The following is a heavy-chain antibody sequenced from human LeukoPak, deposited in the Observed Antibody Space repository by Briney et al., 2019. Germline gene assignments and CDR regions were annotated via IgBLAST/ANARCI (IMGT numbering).Heavy chain of an antibody. D-gene: IGHD3-3*01. J-gene: IGHJ6*02. Sequence: GGSLRLSCAASGFTFSSYAMHWVRQAPGKGLEWVAVISYDGSNKYYADSVKGRFTISRDNSKNTLYLQMNSLRAEDTAVYYCARDQAGNDFWSGYGMDVWGQGTTVTVSS. CDR1: GFTFSSYA. CDR3: ARDQAGNDFWSGYGMDV. V-gene: IGHV3-30-3*01. CDR2: ISYDGSNK.